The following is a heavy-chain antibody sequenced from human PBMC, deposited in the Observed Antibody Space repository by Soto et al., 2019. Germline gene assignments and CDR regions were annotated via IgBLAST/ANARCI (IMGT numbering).Heavy chain of an antibody. Sequence: SETLSLTCAVYGGSFSGYYWSWIRQPPGKGLEWIGEINHSGSTNYNPSLKSRVTISVDTSKNQFSLKLSSVTAADTAVYYCARLGCWGTSCSENWFDPWGQGTLVTVSS. J-gene: IGHJ5*02. CDR3: ARLGCWGTSCSENWFDP. D-gene: IGHD2-2*01. CDR2: INHSGST. V-gene: IGHV4-34*01. CDR1: GGSFSGYY.